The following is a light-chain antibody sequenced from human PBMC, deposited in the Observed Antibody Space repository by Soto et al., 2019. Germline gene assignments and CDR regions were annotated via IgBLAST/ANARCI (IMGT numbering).Light chain of an antibody. CDR1: QSAGNF. V-gene: IGKV3-11*01. CDR3: QQRSSWPLT. J-gene: IGKJ4*01. Sequence: EIVMTQSPATLSVSPGETASLSCRASQSAGNFLAWYQQKPGQAPRLVIYDESNRATGIPARFSGSGSGTDFTLTISSLEPEDFAVYYCQQRSSWPLTFGGGTKV. CDR2: DES.